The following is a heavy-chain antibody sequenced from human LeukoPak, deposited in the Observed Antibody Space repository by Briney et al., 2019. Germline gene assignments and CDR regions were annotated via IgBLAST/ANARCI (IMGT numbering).Heavy chain of an antibody. CDR3: AGQEDYYDSSGYSHDAFDI. D-gene: IGHD3-22*01. Sequence: SETLSLTCTVSGGSISSYYWSWIRQPPGKGLEWIGYIYYSGSTNYNPSLKSRVTISVDTSKNQFSLKLSSVTAADTAVYYCAGQEDYYDSSGYSHDAFDIWGHGTMVTVSS. CDR2: IYYSGST. V-gene: IGHV4-59*01. CDR1: GGSISSYY. J-gene: IGHJ3*02.